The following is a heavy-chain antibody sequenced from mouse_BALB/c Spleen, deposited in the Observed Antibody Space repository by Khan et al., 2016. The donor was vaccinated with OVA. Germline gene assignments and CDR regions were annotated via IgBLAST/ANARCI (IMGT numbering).Heavy chain of an antibody. CDR1: GYSFTTYW. V-gene: IGHV1-7*01. CDR3: ARRGLYGLFAY. CDR2: INPCTGYT. Sequence: VQLQQSGAELAKPGASVKMSCTASGYSFTTYWIHWIKQRPGQGLEWIGYINPCTGYTDYNKNFKDKATLTTDESSSTAYMQLNSLSSADSAVSYCARRGLYGLFAYWGQGTLDTVSA. D-gene: IGHD2-10*02. J-gene: IGHJ3*01.